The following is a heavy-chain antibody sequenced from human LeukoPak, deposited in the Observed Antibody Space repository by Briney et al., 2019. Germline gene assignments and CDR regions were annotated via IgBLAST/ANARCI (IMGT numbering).Heavy chain of an antibody. CDR2: IIPIFGTA. D-gene: IGHD3-3*01. J-gene: IGHJ4*02. CDR1: GGTFSSYA. Sequence: ASVKVSCKASGGTFSSYAISWVRQAPGQGLEWMGGIIPIFGTANYAQKFQGRVTITADKSTSTAYMELSSLRSEDTAVYYCAGTNTYYDFWSGYYPAPIFDYWGQGTLVTVSS. CDR3: AGTNTYYDFWSGYYPAPIFDY. V-gene: IGHV1-69*06.